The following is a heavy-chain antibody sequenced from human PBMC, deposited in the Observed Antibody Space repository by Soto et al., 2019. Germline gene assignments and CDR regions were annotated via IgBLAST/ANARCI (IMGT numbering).Heavy chain of an antibody. CDR2: ISGHNGNT. J-gene: IGHJ4*02. D-gene: IGHD3-22*01. V-gene: IGHV1-18*01. Sequence: GASVKVSCKASGYTFNDYDINWVRQAPGQGPEWMGWISGHNGNTNHPQSLQGRVTMTTDTSRNTAYMELRSLRSDDTAVYYCARHRFNYYDDTVYYYLDYWGQGTLVTVSS. CDR3: ARHRFNYYDDTVYYYLDY. CDR1: GYTFNDYD.